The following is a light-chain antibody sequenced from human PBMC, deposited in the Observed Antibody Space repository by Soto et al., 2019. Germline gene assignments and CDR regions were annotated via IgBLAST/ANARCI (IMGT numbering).Light chain of an antibody. J-gene: IGKJ2*01. CDR1: QSVSSY. CDR3: QQRSNWPMYT. Sequence: EIVLTQSPATLSLSPGERATLSCRASQSVSSYLAWYQQKPGQAPRLLIYDASNRATGIPARFSGSASWTDFTLTISSLEPEDFAFYYCQQRSNWPMYTFCQETKLEIK. CDR2: DAS. V-gene: IGKV3-11*01.